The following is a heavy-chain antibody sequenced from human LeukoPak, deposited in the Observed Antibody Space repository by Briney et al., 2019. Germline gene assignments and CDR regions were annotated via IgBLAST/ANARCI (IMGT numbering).Heavy chain of an antibody. V-gene: IGHV1-2*02. CDR2: INPNSGGT. CDR1: GYTFTGYY. CDR3: ARAREEEDGWFDP. J-gene: IGHJ5*02. Sequence: ASVKVSCKASGYTFTGYYMHWVRRAPGQGLEWMGWINPNSGGTNYAQKFQGRVTMTRDTSISTAYMELSRLRSDDTAVYYCARAREEEDGWFDPWGQGTLVTVSS. D-gene: IGHD1-26*01.